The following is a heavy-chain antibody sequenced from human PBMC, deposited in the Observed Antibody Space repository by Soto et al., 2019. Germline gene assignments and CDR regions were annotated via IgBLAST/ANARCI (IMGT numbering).Heavy chain of an antibody. CDR2: IDWNIGYI. J-gene: IGHJ6*02. CDR1: GFTFDDYA. D-gene: IGHD5-12*01. Sequence: GGSLRLSCAASGFTFDDYAMHWVRQAPGKGLEWVSGIDWNIGYIGYADSVKGRFTISRDNAKNSLYLQMNSLRAEDTALYYCAKSASGLADGYGGSGMGVWGRGTRVTVSS. CDR3: AKSASGLADGYGGSGMGV. V-gene: IGHV3-9*01.